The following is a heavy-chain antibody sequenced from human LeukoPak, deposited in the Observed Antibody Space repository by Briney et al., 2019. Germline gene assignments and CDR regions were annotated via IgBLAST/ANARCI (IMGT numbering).Heavy chain of an antibody. D-gene: IGHD7-27*01. V-gene: IGHV4-4*02. J-gene: IGHJ4*02. CDR3: ARVVRGDEEDY. CDR1: GGSISSSNW. CDR2: IYHSGST. Sequence: SETLSLTCAVSGGSISSSNWWSWVRQPPGKGLEWIGEIYHSGSTNYNPSLKSRVTMSVDTSKNQFSLKLSSVTAADTAVYYCARVVRGDEEDYWGQGTLVTVSS.